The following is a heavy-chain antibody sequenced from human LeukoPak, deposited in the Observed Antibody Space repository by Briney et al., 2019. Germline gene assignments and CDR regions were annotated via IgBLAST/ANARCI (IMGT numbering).Heavy chain of an antibody. Sequence: GGSLRLSCAASGFTFSSYAMSWVCQAPGKGLEWVSAISGSGGSTYYADSVKGRFTISRDNAKNTLYLQMNSLRVEDTAVYYCARPLYSYSSGVDYWGQGTLVTVSS. J-gene: IGHJ4*02. CDR3: ARPLYSYSSGVDY. V-gene: IGHV3-23*01. CDR2: ISGSGGST. CDR1: GFTFSSYA. D-gene: IGHD2-21*01.